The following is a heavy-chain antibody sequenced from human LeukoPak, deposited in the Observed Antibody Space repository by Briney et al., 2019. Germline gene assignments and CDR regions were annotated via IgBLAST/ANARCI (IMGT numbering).Heavy chain of an antibody. CDR3: AKDGTNFFDY. J-gene: IGHJ4*02. CDR2: ITWDGGSS. D-gene: IGHD3/OR15-3a*01. V-gene: IGHV3-43D*03. CDR1: GFTFDDYA. Sequence: GGSLRLSCAASGFTFDDYAMHWVRPAPGKGLEWVSLITWDGGSSYYADSVKGRFTISRDNSKNSLYLQMNSLRAEDTALYYCAKDGTNFFDYWGQGTLVTVSS.